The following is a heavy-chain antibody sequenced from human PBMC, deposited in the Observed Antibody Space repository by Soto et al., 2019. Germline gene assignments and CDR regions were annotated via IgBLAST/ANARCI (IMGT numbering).Heavy chain of an antibody. D-gene: IGHD2-15*01. V-gene: IGHV1-69*13. CDR1: GYTFTSYA. Sequence: GASVKLYCNASGYTFTSYAMNWVRQAPGQRLEWMGGIIPIFGTANYAQKFQGRVTITADESTSTAYMELSSLRSEDTAVHYCARESRYCSGGSCYFLPGIDYWGQGTLVTVSS. J-gene: IGHJ4*02. CDR2: IIPIFGTA. CDR3: ARESRYCSGGSCYFLPGIDY.